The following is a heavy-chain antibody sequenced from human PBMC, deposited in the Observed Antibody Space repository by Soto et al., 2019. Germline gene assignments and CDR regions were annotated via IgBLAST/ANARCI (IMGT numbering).Heavy chain of an antibody. J-gene: IGHJ5*02. CDR1: GYTFTSYA. CDR2: INAGNANT. Sequence: QVQLVQSGAEVKKPGASVILSCKASGYTFTSYAMHWLRQAPGQRLEWMGWINAGNANTKYSQKFQGRVTITRDTSATTAYMELSSLRSEDTAVYYCARGISGFDPWGQGTLATVSS. D-gene: IGHD6-25*01. CDR3: ARGISGFDP. V-gene: IGHV1-3*01.